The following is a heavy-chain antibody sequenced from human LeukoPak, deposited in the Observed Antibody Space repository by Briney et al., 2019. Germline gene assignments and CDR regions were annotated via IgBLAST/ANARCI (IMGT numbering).Heavy chain of an antibody. CDR3: ARRLTASGKHYFDY. D-gene: IGHD6-13*01. J-gene: IGHJ4*02. CDR1: GFTFSSYA. CDR2: ISSSSGTI. V-gene: IGHV3-48*01. Sequence: GGSLRLSCAASGFTFSSYAMHWVRQAPGKGLEWVSYISSSSGTIYYADSVQGRFTISRDNAKNSLYLQMNSLRAEDTAVYYCARRLTASGKHYFDYWGQGTLVTVSS.